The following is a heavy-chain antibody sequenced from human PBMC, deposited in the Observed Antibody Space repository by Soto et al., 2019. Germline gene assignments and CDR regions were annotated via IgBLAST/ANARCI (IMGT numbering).Heavy chain of an antibody. J-gene: IGHJ5*02. V-gene: IGHV4-34*01. Sequence: PSETLSLTCTVSGGSISSYYWSWIRQPPGKGLEWIGEINHSGSTNYNPSLKSRVTISVDTSKNQFSLKLSSVTAADTAVYYCARGPWGSLYNWFDPWGQGTLVTVSS. CDR3: ARGPWGSLYNWFDP. CDR1: GGSISSYY. CDR2: INHSGST. D-gene: IGHD3-16*01.